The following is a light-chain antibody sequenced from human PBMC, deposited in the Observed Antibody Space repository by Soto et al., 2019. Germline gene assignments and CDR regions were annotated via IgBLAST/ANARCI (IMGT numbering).Light chain of an antibody. CDR3: QQFDDWPT. V-gene: IGKV3-15*01. CDR2: GTS. CDR1: QSVRKN. J-gene: IGKJ1*01. Sequence: EIVMTQSPATLLLSKGETATLSCRASQSVRKNLAWYQQKPGQAPRLLIYGTSNRATGIPDRISGSRSGTEFTLTISSLQSEDFGVYYCQQFDDWPTFGQGTKVDIK.